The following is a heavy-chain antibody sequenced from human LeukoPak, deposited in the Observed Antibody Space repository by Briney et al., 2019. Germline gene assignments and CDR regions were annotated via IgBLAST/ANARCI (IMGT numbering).Heavy chain of an antibody. CDR3: ATDREYSQEP. CDR1: GFTFRTSW. CDR2: INRDGGST. Sequence: GGSLRLSCAASGFTFRTSWMHWVRQAPGKGLMWVSFINRDGGSTNYVDSVKGRFTISRDNAKNTLYLQMNRLRDEDTAVYYCATDREYSQEPWGQGTLVTVSS. D-gene: IGHD5-12*01. J-gene: IGHJ5*02. V-gene: IGHV3-74*01.